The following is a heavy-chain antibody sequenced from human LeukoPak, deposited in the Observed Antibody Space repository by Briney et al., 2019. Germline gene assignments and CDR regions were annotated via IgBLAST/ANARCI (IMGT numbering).Heavy chain of an antibody. CDR1: GYSFTSYW. Sequence: GESLKISCKGSGYSFTSYWIGWVRQMRGKGLEWVGSIYPGDSDTRYSPSFQGQVTISADKSISTAYLQWSSMKASDTAMYYCARHNPLRYFDWLLPDYWGQGTLVTVSS. V-gene: IGHV5-51*01. D-gene: IGHD3-9*01. J-gene: IGHJ4*02. CDR3: ARHNPLRYFDWLLPDY. CDR2: IYPGDSDT.